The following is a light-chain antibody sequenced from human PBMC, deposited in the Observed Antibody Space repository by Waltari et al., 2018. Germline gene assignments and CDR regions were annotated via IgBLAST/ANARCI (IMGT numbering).Light chain of an antibody. CDR1: QSLRRY. CDR2: DVS. Sequence: EIVLTKSPATLSLSPGERATLSCRASQSLRRYLAWYQQKPGQAPRLLIYDVSNRATGIPARFSGSGSGTDFTLTISSLEPEDFAVYYCQQRSNWPGTFGQGTRVEIK. CDR3: QQRSNWPGT. J-gene: IGKJ1*01. V-gene: IGKV3-11*01.